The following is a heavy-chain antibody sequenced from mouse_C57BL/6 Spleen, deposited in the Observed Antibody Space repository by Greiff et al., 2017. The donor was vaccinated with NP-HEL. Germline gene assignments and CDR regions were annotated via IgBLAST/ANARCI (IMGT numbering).Heavy chain of an antibody. V-gene: IGHV1-18*01. D-gene: IGHD2-10*01. CDR2: INPNNGGT. J-gene: IGHJ1*03. CDR3: ARWVLPGYFDV. CDR1: GYTFTDYN. Sequence: EVMLVESGPELVKPGASVKIPCKASGYTFTDYNMDWVKQSHGKSLEWIGDINPNNGGTIYNRKFKGKATLTVDKSSSTAYMELRSLTSEDTAVYYCARWVLPGYFDVWGTGTTVTVSS.